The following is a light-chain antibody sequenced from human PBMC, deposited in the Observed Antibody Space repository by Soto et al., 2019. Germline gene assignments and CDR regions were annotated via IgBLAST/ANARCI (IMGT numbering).Light chain of an antibody. CDR1: RDIGKF. J-gene: IGKJ5*01. CDR2: DAS. V-gene: IGKV1-33*01. Sequence: DIQMTQSPSSLSASVGDRVTITCQASRDIGKFLNWFQEKPGKAPKLLIYDASNRQTGVPSRFSGSGSGTDFTFTISSLQPEDFATYYCQRYDSLPPTFGQGTRLEI. CDR3: QRYDSLPPT.